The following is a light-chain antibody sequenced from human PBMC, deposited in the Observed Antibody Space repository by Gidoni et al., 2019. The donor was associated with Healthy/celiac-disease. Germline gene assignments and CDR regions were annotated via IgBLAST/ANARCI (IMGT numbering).Light chain of an antibody. J-gene: IGLJ2*01. V-gene: IGLV3-9*01. CDR3: QVWDSSTACVV. Sequence: SYELTQPLSVSVALGPTARITCGGNNIGSKNVHWYQQKPGQAPVRVIYRDSNRPSGIPERFSGSNSGNTATLTISRAQAGDEADYYCQVWDSSTACVVFGGGTKLTVL. CDR2: RDS. CDR1: NIGSKN.